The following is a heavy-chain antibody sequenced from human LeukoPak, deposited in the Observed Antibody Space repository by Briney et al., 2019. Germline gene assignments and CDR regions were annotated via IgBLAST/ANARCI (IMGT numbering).Heavy chain of an antibody. CDR3: ARISAAAADS. CDR1: GGSISSSSYY. CDR2: IYYSGST. V-gene: IGHV4-39*01. J-gene: IGHJ4*02. D-gene: IGHD6-13*01. Sequence: SETLSLTCTVSGGSISSSSYYWGWIRQPPGKGLEWIGSIYYSGSTYYNPSLKSRVTISVDTSKNQFSLKLSSVTAADTAVYYCARISAAAADSWGQGTLVTVSS.